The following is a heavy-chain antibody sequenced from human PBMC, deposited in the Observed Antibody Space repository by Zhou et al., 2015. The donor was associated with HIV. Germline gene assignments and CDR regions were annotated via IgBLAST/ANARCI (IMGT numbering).Heavy chain of an antibody. Sequence: VRLVESGGAAVEPGESLRLSCEASGFNIRNYVIHWVRHCPRRGLEWVSAINWDGTGPRYADSVRGRFTISRDNGRNTLHLRMDNVKVDDTCVYFCARGDGGFHDTDGYFQRFYGMDVWGQGTAVSVFS. J-gene: IGHJ6*02. CDR1: GFNIRNYV. V-gene: IGHV3-74*02. CDR2: INWDGTGP. D-gene: IGHD5-24*01. CDR3: ARGDGGFHDTDGYFQRFYGMDV.